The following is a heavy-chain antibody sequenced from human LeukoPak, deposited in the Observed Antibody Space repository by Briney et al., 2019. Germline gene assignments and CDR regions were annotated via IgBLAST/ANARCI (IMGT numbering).Heavy chain of an antibody. D-gene: IGHD4-17*01. CDR1: RFTFSSHG. Sequence: GGSLRLSCAASRFTFSSHGMCWIRQAPGRGLELVSSISIGGDTTYSDSVKGRFTISRDNSKNTLYLQLDSLRAEDTAIYYCAKEIRPNDCWGQGTLVTVSS. CDR3: AKEIRPNDC. J-gene: IGHJ4*02. V-gene: IGHV3-23*01. CDR2: ISIGGDTT.